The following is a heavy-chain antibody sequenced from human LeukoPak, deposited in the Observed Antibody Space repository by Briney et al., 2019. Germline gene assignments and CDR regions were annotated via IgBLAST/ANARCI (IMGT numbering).Heavy chain of an antibody. Sequence: EGSLRLSCAASGFTFSSYNMNWVRQAPGKGLEWVSSISSSSRYIYYADSVKGRFTISRDNAKNSLYLQMNSLRAEDTAVYYCASYGSGWPFDSWGQGTLVTVSS. D-gene: IGHD6-19*01. J-gene: IGHJ4*02. V-gene: IGHV3-21*01. CDR3: ASYGSGWPFDS. CDR2: ISSSSRYI. CDR1: GFTFSSYN.